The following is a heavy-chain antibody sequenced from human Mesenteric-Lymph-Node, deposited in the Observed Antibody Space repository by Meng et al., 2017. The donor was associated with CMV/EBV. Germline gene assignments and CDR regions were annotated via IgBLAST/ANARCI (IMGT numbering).Heavy chain of an antibody. J-gene: IGHJ4*02. CDR3: ARDASSWSFDY. Sequence: LSCAASGFTFRSYAMSWVRQAPGMGLEWVSAISGSGGSTSYADSVQGRFTISRDNSKNTLYLQMNSLRAEDTAVYYCARDASSWSFDYWGQGTLVTVSS. D-gene: IGHD6-13*01. CDR1: GFTFRSYA. CDR2: ISGSGGST. V-gene: IGHV3-23*01.